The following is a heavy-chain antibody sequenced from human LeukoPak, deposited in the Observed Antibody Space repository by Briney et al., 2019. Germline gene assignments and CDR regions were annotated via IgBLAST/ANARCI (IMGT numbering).Heavy chain of an antibody. D-gene: IGHD6-19*01. V-gene: IGHV3-15*01. J-gene: IGHJ4*02. CDR3: TAVPRIAVAGMPSSGF. Sequence: PGGSLRLSCATSGFTFTNAWMNWVRQAPGKGLEWVGHVKSKTDGGTTDYAAPVEGRFTISRDDSRNTVYLQMNSLKTEDTAVYYCTAVPRIAVAGMPSSGFWGQGTLVTVSS. CDR1: GFTFTNAW. CDR2: VKSKTDGGTT.